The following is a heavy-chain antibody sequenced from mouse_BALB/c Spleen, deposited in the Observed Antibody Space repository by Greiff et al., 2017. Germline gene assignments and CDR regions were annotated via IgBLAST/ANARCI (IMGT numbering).Heavy chain of an antibody. D-gene: IGHD2-3*01. J-gene: IGHJ3*01. Sequence: VQLKESGPGLVKPSQSLSLTCSVTGYSITSGYYWNWIRQFPGNKLEWMGYISYDGSNNYNPSLKNRISITRDTSKNQFFLKLNSVTTEDTATYYCARADDGYYVPFAYWGQGTLVTVSA. CDR3: ARADDGYYVPFAY. V-gene: IGHV3-6*02. CDR2: ISYDGSN. CDR1: GYSITSGYY.